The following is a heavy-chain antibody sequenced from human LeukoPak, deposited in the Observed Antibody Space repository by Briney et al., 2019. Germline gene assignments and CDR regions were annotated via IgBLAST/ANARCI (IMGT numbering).Heavy chain of an antibody. D-gene: IGHD6-13*01. CDR1: GHSFTSYG. CDR2: ISTYNGNT. J-gene: IGHJ5*02. Sequence: ASVKVSCKASGHSFTSYGVSWVRQAPGQGLEWMGWISTYNGNTNYAQKVQGRVTMTTDTSTSTAYMELRSLRSDDTAVYYCARGVEYSSPFDPWGQGTLVTVSS. CDR3: ARGVEYSSPFDP. V-gene: IGHV1-18*04.